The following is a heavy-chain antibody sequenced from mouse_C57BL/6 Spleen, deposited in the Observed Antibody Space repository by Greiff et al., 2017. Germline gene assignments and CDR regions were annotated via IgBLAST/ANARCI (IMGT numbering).Heavy chain of an antibody. V-gene: IGHV1-69*01. CDR1: GYTFTSYW. D-gene: IGHD2-2*01. J-gene: IGHJ1*03. Sequence: QVQLKQPGAELVMPGASVKLSCKASGYTFTSYWMHWVKQRPGQGLEWIGEIDPSDSYTNYNQKFKGKSTLTVDKSSSTAYMQLSSLTSEDSAVYYCASGVWLRTYFDGWGTGTTVTVSS. CDR2: IDPSDSYT. CDR3: ASGVWLRTYFDG.